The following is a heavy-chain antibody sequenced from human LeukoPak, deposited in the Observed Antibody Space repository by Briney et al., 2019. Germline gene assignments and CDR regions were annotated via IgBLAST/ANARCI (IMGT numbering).Heavy chain of an antibody. CDR2: IHHAGDT. V-gene: IGHV4-34*01. CDR1: GGSFTASY. J-gene: IGHJ2*01. Sequence: SETLSLTCGVDGGSFTASYWSWIRQSPGNGLEWIGEIHHAGDTNYNPSLKSRVTISLDIYKAQFSLNLKSVTAADTAVYYCARVTGGGNVAYWYFDLWGRGTLVTVSS. D-gene: IGHD4-23*01. CDR3: ARVTGGGNVAYWYFDL.